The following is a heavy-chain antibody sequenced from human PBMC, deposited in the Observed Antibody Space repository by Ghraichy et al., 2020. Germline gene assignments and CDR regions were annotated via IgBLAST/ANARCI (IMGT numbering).Heavy chain of an antibody. CDR1: GFTFSGYG. D-gene: IGHD2-2*01. CDR2: ISYDGSNK. Sequence: GGSLRLSCAASGFTFSGYGMHWVRQVPGKGLEWVAVISYDGSNKYYADSVKGRFTISRDNSKNTLYLQMNSLRAEDTAVYYCAKSRYCSSTSCYHYYYGMDVWGQGTTVTVSS. CDR3: AKSRYCSSTSCYHYYYGMDV. V-gene: IGHV3-30*18. J-gene: IGHJ6*02.